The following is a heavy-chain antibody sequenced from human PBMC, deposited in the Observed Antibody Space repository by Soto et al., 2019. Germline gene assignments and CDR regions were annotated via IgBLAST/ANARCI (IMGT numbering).Heavy chain of an antibody. CDR1: GGTFSSYA. CDR2: IIPIFGTA. J-gene: IGHJ6*02. V-gene: IGHV1-69*06. D-gene: IGHD6-13*01. CDR3: ARDFGIAAAGRYYYGMDV. Sequence: SVKVSCKASGGTFSSYAISWVRQAPGQGPEWMGGIIPIFGTANYAQKFQGRVTITADKSTSTAYMELSSLRSEDTAVYYCARDFGIAAAGRYYYGMDVWGQGTTVTVSS.